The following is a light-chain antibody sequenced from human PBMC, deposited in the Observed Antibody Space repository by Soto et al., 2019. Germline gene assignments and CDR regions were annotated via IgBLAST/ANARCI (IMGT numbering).Light chain of an antibody. J-gene: IGKJ5*01. V-gene: IGKV3-20*01. CDR2: GAS. CDR1: QSVSSSY. Sequence: EIVLTQSPGTLSLSPGERATLSCRASQSVSSSYLAWYQQKSGQAPRLLIYGASSRATGIPDRFSGSGSGTDFTLTISRLEPEDFAAYYCQQYGSSPITFGHGTRLEMK. CDR3: QQYGSSPIT.